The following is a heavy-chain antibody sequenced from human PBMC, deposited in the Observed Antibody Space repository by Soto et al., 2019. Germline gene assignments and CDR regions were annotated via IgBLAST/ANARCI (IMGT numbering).Heavy chain of an antibody. D-gene: IGHD2-21*02. J-gene: IGHJ4*02. CDR1: GFTFSSYA. CDR3: ALYCGGDWQDVQAFDY. V-gene: IGHV3-23*01. Sequence: EVQLLESGGGLVQPGGSLRLSCAASGFTFSSYAMSWVRQAPGKGLEWVSAISGSGGSTYYADSVKGRFTISRDTSKNPLYLQMNSLRAEDTAVYYRALYCGGDWQDVQAFDYWGQGTLVTVSS. CDR2: ISGSGGST.